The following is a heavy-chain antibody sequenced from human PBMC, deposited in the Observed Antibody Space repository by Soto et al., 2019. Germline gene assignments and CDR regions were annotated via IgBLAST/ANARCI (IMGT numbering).Heavy chain of an antibody. CDR2: IYYSGST. D-gene: IGHD6-19*01. V-gene: IGHV4-59*01. CDR1: GGSISSYY. Sequence: QVQLQESGPGLVKPSETLSLTCTVSGGSISSYYWSWIRQPPGKGLEWIGYIYYSGSTNYNPSLKSRVTISVDTSKNQFSLKLSSVTAADTAVYYCARDRRAGNHYYYYYGMDVWGQGTTVTVSS. CDR3: ARDRRAGNHYYYYYGMDV. J-gene: IGHJ6*02.